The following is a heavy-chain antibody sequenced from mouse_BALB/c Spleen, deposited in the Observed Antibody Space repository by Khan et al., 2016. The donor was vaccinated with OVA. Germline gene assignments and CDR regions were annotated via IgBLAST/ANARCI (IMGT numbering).Heavy chain of an antibody. Sequence: VQLQQSGTVLARPGASVKMSCKGSGYTFTNYWMHWVKQRPGQGLEWIGVIYPGNSDTNYNQKFKGKAKMTAVTPTSTAYMELNSRTNEDSAVYYCTRNGFGNYESWDYWGQGTTLTGAS. D-gene: IGHD2-1*01. CDR3: TRNGFGNYESWDY. CDR2: IYPGNSDT. CDR1: GYTFTNYW. V-gene: IGHV1-5*01. J-gene: IGHJ2*01.